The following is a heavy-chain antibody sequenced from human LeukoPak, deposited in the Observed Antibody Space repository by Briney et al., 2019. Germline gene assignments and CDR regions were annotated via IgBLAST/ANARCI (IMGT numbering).Heavy chain of an antibody. J-gene: IGHJ6*03. CDR1: GGTFSIYA. Sequence: AVKVSFKSSGGTFSIYAISWVRQAPGQGLEWMGGIIPIFGTANYAQKFHGRVTITTDESTSTAYMALSSLRSEDTDVYYCASNFWSNKPAGYYYYYYYMDVWGKGTTVTVSS. CDR3: ASNFWSNKPAGYYYYYYYMDV. D-gene: IGHD3-3*01. CDR2: IIPIFGTA. V-gene: IGHV1-69*05.